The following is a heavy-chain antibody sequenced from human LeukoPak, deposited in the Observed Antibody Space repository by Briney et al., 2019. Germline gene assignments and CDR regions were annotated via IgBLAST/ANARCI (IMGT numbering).Heavy chain of an antibody. Sequence: GRSLRLSCAASGFTFSSYWMHWGRQAPGKGLGWVSRIKSDGSTNYADSVKGRFTISRDNAKNTVSLQMNSLRAEDTGVYYCARAPSEIGGYYPEYFRHWGQGTLVTVSS. J-gene: IGHJ1*01. CDR3: ARAPSEIGGYYPEYFRH. V-gene: IGHV3-74*01. D-gene: IGHD3-22*01. CDR2: IKSDGST. CDR1: GFTFSSYW.